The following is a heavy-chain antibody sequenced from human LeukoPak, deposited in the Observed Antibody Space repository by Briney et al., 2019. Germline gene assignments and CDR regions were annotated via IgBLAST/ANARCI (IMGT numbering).Heavy chain of an antibody. CDR2: ISYDGSTK. J-gene: IGHJ4*02. CDR1: GFTFSSYG. D-gene: IGHD6-13*01. Sequence: SGGSLRLSCAASGFTFSSYGIHWVRQAPGKGLEWVAFISYDGSTKYYADSVEGRFTISRDNAKNSLYLQMNSLRAEDTAVYYCARADSSSWFDYWGQGALVTVSS. V-gene: IGHV3-30*03. CDR3: ARADSSSWFDY.